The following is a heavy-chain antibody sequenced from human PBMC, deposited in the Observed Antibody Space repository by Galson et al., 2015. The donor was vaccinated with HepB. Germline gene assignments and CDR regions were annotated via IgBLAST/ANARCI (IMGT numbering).Heavy chain of an antibody. CDR2: IYYSGST. Sequence: QVHLRESGPGLVKPSETLSVACNVSGDSVSSRSRYWTWIRQPPGKGLEWIGYIYYSGSTNYNPSLKSRLTMSIDPSKSQFSLRLTSVTTADTAVYYCARGLEPAALDSWGQGALVTVSS. J-gene: IGHJ4*02. CDR1: GDSVSSRSRY. CDR3: ARGLEPAALDS. D-gene: IGHD2-2*01. V-gene: IGHV4-61*01.